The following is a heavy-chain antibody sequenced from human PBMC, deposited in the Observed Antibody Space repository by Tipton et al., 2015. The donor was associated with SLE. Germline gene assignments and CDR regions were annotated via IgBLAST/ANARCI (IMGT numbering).Heavy chain of an antibody. Sequence: TLSLTCTVSGGSISSHYWSWIRQPPGKGLEWIGYIYYSGSTNYNPSLKSRVTISVDTSKNQFSLKLSSVTAADTAVYYCARDGPYYYGSGSYYRWFDPWGQGTLVTVSS. D-gene: IGHD3-10*01. CDR2: IYYSGST. CDR1: GGSISSHY. V-gene: IGHV4-59*11. J-gene: IGHJ5*02. CDR3: ARDGPYYYGSGSYYRWFDP.